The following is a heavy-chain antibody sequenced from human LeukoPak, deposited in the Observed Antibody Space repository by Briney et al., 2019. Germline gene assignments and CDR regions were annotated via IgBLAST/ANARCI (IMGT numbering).Heavy chain of an antibody. V-gene: IGHV4-39*01. CDR3: ASQFSGYDFPNFDS. CDR1: GGSISSSSYY. D-gene: IGHD5-12*01. Sequence: KPSETLSLTCTVSGGSISSSSYYWGWIRQPPGKGLEWIGSIYYSGSTYYNPSLKSRVTISVDTSKNQFSLKLSSVTAADTAVYYCASQFSGYDFPNFDSWGQGTLVTVSS. J-gene: IGHJ4*02. CDR2: IYYSGST.